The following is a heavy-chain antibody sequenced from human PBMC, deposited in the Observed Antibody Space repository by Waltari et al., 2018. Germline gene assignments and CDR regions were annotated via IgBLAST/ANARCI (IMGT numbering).Heavy chain of an antibody. CDR1: GFTFSSYA. V-gene: IGHV3-30-3*01. Sequence: QVQLVESGGGVVQPGRSLRLSCAASGFTFSSYAMHWVRQAPGKGVGGVAVISYDGSNKYYADSVKGRFTISRDNSKNTLYLQMNSLRAEDTAVYYCARGSIATVPFDIWGQGTMVTVSS. CDR3: ARGSIATVPFDI. CDR2: ISYDGSNK. J-gene: IGHJ3*02. D-gene: IGHD6-25*01.